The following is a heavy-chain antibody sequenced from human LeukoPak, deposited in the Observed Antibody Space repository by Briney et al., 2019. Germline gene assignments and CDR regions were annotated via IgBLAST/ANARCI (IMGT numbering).Heavy chain of an antibody. J-gene: IGHJ4*02. CDR3: ARARKGYYFDY. Sequence: SETLSLTCTVSGRSIRSVYWNWIRQSAGKGLEWIGRIYATDLTNYNPSLKSRVTLSVDMSKNELSLTLKSVTAADTAVYYCARARKGYYFDYWGQGTLVTVSS. D-gene: IGHD1-14*01. CDR1: GRSIRSVY. CDR2: IYATDLT. V-gene: IGHV4-4*07.